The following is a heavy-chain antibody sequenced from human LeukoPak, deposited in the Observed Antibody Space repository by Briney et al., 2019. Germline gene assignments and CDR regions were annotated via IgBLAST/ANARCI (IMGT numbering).Heavy chain of an antibody. CDR3: ARGLEAGGRADY. V-gene: IGHV1-69*13. Sequence: GASVKVSCKASGVTFSSYSISWVRQAPGQGLEWMGRIIPVCGTSYYAQKVQGRVTITADESTSTVYMELSSLRAEDTAVYYCARGLEAGGRADYWGQGTLVTASS. CDR1: GVTFSSYS. D-gene: IGHD2-15*01. CDR2: IIPVCGTS. J-gene: IGHJ4*02.